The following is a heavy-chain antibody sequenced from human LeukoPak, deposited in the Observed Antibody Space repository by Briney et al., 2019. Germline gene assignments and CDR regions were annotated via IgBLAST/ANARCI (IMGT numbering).Heavy chain of an antibody. CDR1: GYIFTTYW. V-gene: IGHV5-51*01. D-gene: IGHD3-16*01. Sequence: GESLKISCKASGYIFTTYWIGWVRQMPGKGLEWMGIIYPGDSDTKYSPSFQGQVTISADKSINTAYLQRSSLKASDTGIYYCARLWDSCFDYWGQGTLVTVSS. J-gene: IGHJ4*02. CDR3: ARLWDSCFDY. CDR2: IYPGDSDT.